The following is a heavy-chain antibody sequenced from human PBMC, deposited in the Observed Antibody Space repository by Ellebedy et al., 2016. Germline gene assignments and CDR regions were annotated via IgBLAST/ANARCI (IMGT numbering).Heavy chain of an antibody. CDR1: GYTFTSYN. V-gene: IGHV1-46*01. CDR2: INPSGDST. Sequence: ASVKVSCXASGYTFTSYNIHWVRQAPGQGLEWMGIINPSGDSTSYAQKFQGRVTMTSDTSTSTVYMELSRLRSDDTAVYYCARQPSIAAAGKGDYWGQGTLVTVSS. D-gene: IGHD6-13*01. J-gene: IGHJ4*02. CDR3: ARQPSIAAAGKGDY.